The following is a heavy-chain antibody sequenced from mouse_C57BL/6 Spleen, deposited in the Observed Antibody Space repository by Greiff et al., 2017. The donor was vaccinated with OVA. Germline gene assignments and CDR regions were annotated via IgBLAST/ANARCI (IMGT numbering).Heavy chain of an antibody. CDR2: IDPNSGGT. V-gene: IGHV1-72*01. CDR1: GYTFPSYW. Sequence: QVQLQQPGAELVKPGASVKLSCTASGYTFPSYWMHWVKQRPGRGLEWIGRIDPNSGGTKYNEKFKSKATLTVDKPSSRAYMQLSSLTSEDSAVYYCARSYSNYEGGLFAYWGQGTLVTVSA. CDR3: ARSYSNYEGGLFAY. D-gene: IGHD2-5*01. J-gene: IGHJ3*01.